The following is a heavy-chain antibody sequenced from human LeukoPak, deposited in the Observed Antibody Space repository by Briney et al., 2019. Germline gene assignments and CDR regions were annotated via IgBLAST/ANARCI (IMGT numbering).Heavy chain of an antibody. Sequence: KPSETLSLTCTVSGGSISSGGYYWSWIRQHPGKGLEWIGYIYYSGSTYYNPSLKSRVTISVDTSKNQFSLKLSSVTAADTAVYYCARDPMEGYFDYWGQGTLVTVSS. CDR1: GGSISSGGYY. CDR2: IYYSGST. CDR3: ARDPMEGYFDY. V-gene: IGHV4-31*03. J-gene: IGHJ4*02. D-gene: IGHD3-3*01.